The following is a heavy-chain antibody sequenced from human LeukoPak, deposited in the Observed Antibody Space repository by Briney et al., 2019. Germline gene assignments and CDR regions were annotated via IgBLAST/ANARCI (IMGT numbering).Heavy chain of an antibody. V-gene: IGHV1-2*02. Sequence: GASVKVSCKASGYTFTGYYMHWVRQAPGQGLEWMGWINPNSGGTNYAQKFQGRVTMTRDTSISTAYMELSRLRSDDTAVYYCARIPSWDPYLFDYWGQGTLVTVSS. D-gene: IGHD1-26*01. CDR3: ARIPSWDPYLFDY. CDR1: GYTFTGYY. J-gene: IGHJ4*02. CDR2: INPNSGGT.